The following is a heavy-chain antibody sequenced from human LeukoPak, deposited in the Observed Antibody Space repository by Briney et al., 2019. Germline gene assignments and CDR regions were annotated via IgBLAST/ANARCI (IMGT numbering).Heavy chain of an antibody. CDR2: IWYDGSNK. CDR3: ARDPLGVLSYFDY. Sequence: PGRSLRLSCAASGFTFSSYGMHWVRQAPGKGLEWVAVIWYDGSNKYYADSVKGRFTISRDNSKNTLYLQMNSLTADDTAVYYCARDPLGVLSYFDYWGQGTLVTVSS. J-gene: IGHJ4*02. V-gene: IGHV3-33*01. CDR1: GFTFSSYG. D-gene: IGHD3-16*01.